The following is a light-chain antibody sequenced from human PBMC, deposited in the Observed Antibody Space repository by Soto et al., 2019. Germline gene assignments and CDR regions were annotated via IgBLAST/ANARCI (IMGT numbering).Light chain of an antibody. CDR2: AAS. CDR3: QQSYSTLPAT. Sequence: DIQMTQSPSSLSASVGDRVTITCRASQSISSYLNWYQQKPGKAPKLLIYAASSLQSGVPSRFSGSGSGTDFTLTISSLQPEYFATYYCQQSYSTLPATFGGGTKVEIK. CDR1: QSISSY. V-gene: IGKV1-39*01. J-gene: IGKJ4*01.